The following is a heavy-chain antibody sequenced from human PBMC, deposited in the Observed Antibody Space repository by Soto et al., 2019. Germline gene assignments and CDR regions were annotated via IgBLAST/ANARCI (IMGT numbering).Heavy chain of an antibody. V-gene: IGHV1-3*01. CDR2: INAGNGNT. CDR3: ARDRALLHTTSRGYFDY. J-gene: IGHJ4*02. Sequence: QVQLVQSGAEVKKPGASVKVSCKASGYTFTSYAMHWVRQAPGQRLEWMGWINAGNGNTKYSQKFQGRVTITRDTSASTAYMELSSLRSEDTAVFFCARDRALLHTTSRGYFDYWGQGTLVTVSS. CDR1: GYTFTSYA. D-gene: IGHD2-2*01.